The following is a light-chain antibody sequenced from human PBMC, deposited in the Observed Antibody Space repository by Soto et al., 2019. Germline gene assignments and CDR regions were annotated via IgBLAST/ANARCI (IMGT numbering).Light chain of an antibody. CDR2: GAS. CDR1: QSVSVSY. J-gene: IGKJ5*01. Sequence: EIVLTQAPGTLSLSPGERATLSCRASQSVSVSYLAWYQQKPGQAPRLLLYGASRRAPGIPDRFSGSGSGTDFTLIISRLEPEDFAVYYCQQYGDSPEFSQGTRLEI. V-gene: IGKV3-20*01. CDR3: QQYGDSPE.